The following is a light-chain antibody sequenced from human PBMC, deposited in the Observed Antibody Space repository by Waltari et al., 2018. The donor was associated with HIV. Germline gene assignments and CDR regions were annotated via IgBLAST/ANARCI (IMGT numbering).Light chain of an antibody. J-gene: IGLJ2*01. V-gene: IGLV3-21*02. Sequence: YELTQPPSVSVAPGQTATITGGGDTIGYRSVHWYQQKAGQAPVLVFYDDTDRPSGIPERGSGSKSGNTATLTISRVEAGDEADYYCQVWASNSADVVFGGRTKLTVL. CDR3: QVWASNSADVV. CDR1: TIGYRS. CDR2: DDT.